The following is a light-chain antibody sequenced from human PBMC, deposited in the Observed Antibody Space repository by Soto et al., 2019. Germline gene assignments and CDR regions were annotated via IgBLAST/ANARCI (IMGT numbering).Light chain of an antibody. J-gene: IGKJ5*01. Sequence: EIVLTQSPVTLSLSPGERATLSCRASQFIANHLAWDQQRPGQTPRLVFFEASSRANGIPARLSGRGSETNFTLTISSLEPEDFAIYYCQPRYSWPPFTFGQGTRLALK. CDR1: QFIANH. CDR2: EAS. CDR3: QPRYSWPPFT. V-gene: IGKV3-11*01.